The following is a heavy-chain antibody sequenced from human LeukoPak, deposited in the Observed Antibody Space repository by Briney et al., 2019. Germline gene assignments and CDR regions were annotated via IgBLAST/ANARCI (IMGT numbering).Heavy chain of an antibody. CDR3: ARGSWAPAMTTPPPDFDP. D-gene: IGHD4-17*01. V-gene: IGHV4-31*03. CDR1: GGSISSGGYY. J-gene: IGHJ5*02. CDR2: IYYSGST. Sequence: SETLSLTCTVSGGSISSGGYYWSWIRQHPGKGLEWIGYIYYSGSTYYNPSLKSRVTISVDTSKNQFSLKLSSVTAADTAVYYCARGSWAPAMTTPPPDFDPWGQGALVTVSS.